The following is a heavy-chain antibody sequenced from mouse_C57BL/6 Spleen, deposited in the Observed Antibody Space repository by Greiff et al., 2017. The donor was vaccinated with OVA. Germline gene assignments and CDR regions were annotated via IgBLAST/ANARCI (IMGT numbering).Heavy chain of an antibody. CDR1: GFTFSSYA. V-gene: IGHV5-4*01. CDR2: ISDGGSYT. D-gene: IGHD1-1*01. CDR3: ARDWADYYGSSEAWFAY. Sequence: EVQVVESGGGLVKPGGSLKLSCAASGFTFSSYAMSWVRQTPEKRLEWVATISDGGSYTYYPDNVKGRFTISRDNAKNNLYLQMSHLKSEDTAMYYCARDWADYYGSSEAWFAYWGQGTLVTVSA. J-gene: IGHJ3*01.